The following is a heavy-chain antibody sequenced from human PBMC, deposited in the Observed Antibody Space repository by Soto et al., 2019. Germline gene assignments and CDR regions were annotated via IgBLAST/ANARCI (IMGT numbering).Heavy chain of an antibody. Sequence: SVKVSRQASVCTLPSYDIHWVRQAAGQGLEWIGWIVVGSGNTNYAQRFQERVTITRDMSTSTAYMELSSLRAEDTARYYCVKETVAAAYVETSPFDFWGQGTLVTVSS. CDR1: VCTLPSYD. J-gene: IGHJ4*02. CDR2: IVVGSGNT. D-gene: IGHD2-15*01. CDR3: VKETVAAAYVETSPFDF. V-gene: IGHV1-58*02.